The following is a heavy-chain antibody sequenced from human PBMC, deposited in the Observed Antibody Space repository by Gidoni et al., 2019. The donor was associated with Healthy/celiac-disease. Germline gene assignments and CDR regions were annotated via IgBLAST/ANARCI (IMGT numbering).Heavy chain of an antibody. CDR3: ARDTSDWYFDL. V-gene: IGHV4-38-2*02. J-gene: IGHJ2*01. Sequence: QVQLQESGPGLVKPSETLSLTCTVSGYSISSGYYWGWIRQPPGKGLEWIGSIYHSGSTYYNPSLKSRVTISVDTSKNQFSLKLSSVTAADTAVYYCARDTSDWYFDLWGRGTLVTVSS. CDR2: IYHSGST. CDR1: GYSISSGYY.